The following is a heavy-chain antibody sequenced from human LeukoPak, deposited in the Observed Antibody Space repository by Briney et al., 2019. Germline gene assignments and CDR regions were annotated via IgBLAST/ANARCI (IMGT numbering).Heavy chain of an antibody. J-gene: IGHJ4*02. CDR3: AREKRESQGLG. CDR1: GFTFSSYS. CDR2: ISSSSTYI. Sequence: GGSLRLSCAASGFTFSSYSMNWVRQAPGKGLEWVSFISSSSTYIYYADSVKGRFTISRDNAKNSLYLQMNSLRAEDTAVYYCAREKRESQGLGWGQGTLVTVSS. D-gene: IGHD5-24*01. V-gene: IGHV3-21*01.